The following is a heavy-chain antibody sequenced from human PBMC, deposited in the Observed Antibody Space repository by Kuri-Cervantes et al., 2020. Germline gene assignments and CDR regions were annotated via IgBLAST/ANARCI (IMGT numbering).Heavy chain of an antibody. CDR1: GFTFSSYW. V-gene: IGHV3-7*01. D-gene: IGHD2-2*01. CDR2: IKQDGSEK. Sequence: GESLKISCAASGFTFSSYWMSWVRQAPGKGLEWVANIKQDGSEKYYVDSVKGRFTISRDNAKNSLYLQMNSLRAEDTAVYYCARDPVVVPAAIEGGWFNWFDPWGQGTLVTVSS. CDR3: ARDPVVVPAAIEGGWFNWFDP. J-gene: IGHJ5*02.